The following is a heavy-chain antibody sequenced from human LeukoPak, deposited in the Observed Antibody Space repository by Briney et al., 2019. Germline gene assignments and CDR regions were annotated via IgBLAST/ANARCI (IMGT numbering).Heavy chain of an antibody. Sequence: PGGSLKLSCAASGFTLSSYWMHWVRQPPGKGLVWVSRINSDGSNTSYADSVKGRFTISRDNAKNTLYLQMNSLRAEDTAVYYCASLRRDGYNRKYYFDYWGQGTLVTVSS. CDR2: INSDGSNT. V-gene: IGHV3-74*01. CDR1: GFTLSSYW. D-gene: IGHD5-24*01. CDR3: ASLRRDGYNRKYYFDY. J-gene: IGHJ4*02.